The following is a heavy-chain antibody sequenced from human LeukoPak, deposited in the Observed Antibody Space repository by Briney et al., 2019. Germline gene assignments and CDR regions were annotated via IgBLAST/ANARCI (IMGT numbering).Heavy chain of an antibody. CDR2: MSPDGNVI. V-gene: IGHV3-30-3*01. D-gene: IGHD3-22*01. J-gene: IGHJ4*02. CDR3: VREGEHNYDHSASFDY. Sequence: GGSLRLSCAASGFAFTAYLIHWVRQPPGKGLEWVGVMSPDGNVIFYADSLRGRFTISRDNSKNTLYLQVNSLRVEDTAVYYCVREGEHNYDHSASFDYWGQGTLVTVSS. CDR1: GFAFTAYL.